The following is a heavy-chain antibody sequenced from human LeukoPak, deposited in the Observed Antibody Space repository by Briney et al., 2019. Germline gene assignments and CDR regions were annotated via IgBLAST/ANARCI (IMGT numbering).Heavy chain of an antibody. D-gene: IGHD7-27*01. J-gene: IGHJ4*02. V-gene: IGHV3-74*01. Sequence: PGGSLRLSCAASGFTFSSYWMYWVRQAPGKGLVWVSHTNSDGSNTIYADSVKGRFTISRDNAKNTLYLQMNSLRAEDTAVYYCVRGLSGPANWGQGTLGTVSS. CDR2: TNSDGSNT. CDR1: GFTFSSYW. CDR3: VRGLSGPAN.